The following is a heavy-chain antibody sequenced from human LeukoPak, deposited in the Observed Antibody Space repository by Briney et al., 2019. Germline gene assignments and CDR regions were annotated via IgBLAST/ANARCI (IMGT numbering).Heavy chain of an antibody. CDR2: INHSGST. CDR1: GGSFSGYY. CDR3: ARGRGYYDSSGYYYKVRTRQKDYFDY. J-gene: IGHJ4*02. V-gene: IGHV4-34*01. Sequence: SETLSLTCAVYGGSFSGYYWSWIRQPPGKGLEWIGEINHSGSTNYNPSLKSRVTTSVDTSKNRFSLKLSSVTAAEKAVYYCARGRGYYDSSGYYYKVRTRQKDYFDYWGQGTLVTVSS. D-gene: IGHD3-22*01.